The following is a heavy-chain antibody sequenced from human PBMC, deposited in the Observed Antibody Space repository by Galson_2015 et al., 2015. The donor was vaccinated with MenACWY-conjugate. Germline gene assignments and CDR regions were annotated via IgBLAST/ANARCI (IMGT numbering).Heavy chain of an antibody. J-gene: IGHJ4*02. CDR3: SRTGATPGDY. CDR1: GFSLSTSGAG. V-gene: IGHV2-5*02. Sequence: PALVKPTQTLTLTCTFSGFSLSTSGAGVGWIRQPPGKALEWLALIYWDDDKRYSPSLRSRLTITKDTSKNHEVLTMTNMDPVDTATYYCSRTGATPGDYWGQGTLVTVSS. CDR2: IYWDDDK. D-gene: IGHD2-15*01.